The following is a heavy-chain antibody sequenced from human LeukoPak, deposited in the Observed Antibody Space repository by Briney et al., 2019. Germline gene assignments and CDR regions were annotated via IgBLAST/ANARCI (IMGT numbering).Heavy chain of an antibody. V-gene: IGHV4-61*02. CDR1: GDSISSGDYY. CDR2: ISSSGST. Sequence: SETLSLTCTVSGDSISSGDYYWSWIRQPAGKGLEWIGRISSSGSTNYNPSLKSRVTISVDTSKNQFSLKLSSVTAADTAVYYCAREGGDYGGNSQFWYFDLWGRGTLVTVSS. J-gene: IGHJ2*01. D-gene: IGHD4-23*01. CDR3: AREGGDYGGNSQFWYFDL.